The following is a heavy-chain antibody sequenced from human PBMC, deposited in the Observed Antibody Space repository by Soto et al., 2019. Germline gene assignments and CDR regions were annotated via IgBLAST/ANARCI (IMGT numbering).Heavy chain of an antibody. CDR1: GFSLNTPGGG. Sequence: QITLRESGPTVVKPTQTLTLTCTFSGFSLNTPGGGVGWIRQPPGKALEWVALIYWDDDKRYNPSLKRRLVITKDSPKNQVGLKMTNVDPVDPAPFFLAPPVYADDSEYFDFWGQGTLVPVSP. D-gene: IGHD3-3*01. V-gene: IGHV2-5*02. CDR3: APPVYADDSEYFDF. CDR2: IYWDDDK. J-gene: IGHJ4*02.